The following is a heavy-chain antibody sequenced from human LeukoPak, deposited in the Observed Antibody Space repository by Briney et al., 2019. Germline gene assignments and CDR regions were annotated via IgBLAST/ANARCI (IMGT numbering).Heavy chain of an antibody. V-gene: IGHV4-31*03. Sequence: SQTLSLTCTVSGGSISSGDYYWSWIRQHPGKGLEWIGYIYYSGSIYYNPSLKSRVTISVDTSKNQFSLKLSSVTAADTAVYYCARVGLDNWNPDYWGQGTLVTVSS. CDR3: ARVGLDNWNPDY. D-gene: IGHD1-20*01. CDR1: GGSISSGDYY. J-gene: IGHJ4*02. CDR2: IYYSGSI.